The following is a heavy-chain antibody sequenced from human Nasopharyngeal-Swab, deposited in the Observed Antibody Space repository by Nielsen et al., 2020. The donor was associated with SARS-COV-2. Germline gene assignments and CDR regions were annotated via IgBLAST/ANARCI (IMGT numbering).Heavy chain of an antibody. CDR2: ISYDGSNK. V-gene: IGHV3-30-3*01. CDR3: ASTPLDSSCYYYAFHY. J-gene: IGHJ4*02. Sequence: GESLRLSCAASGFTFSRYTMHWVRQAPGQGLEWEGVISYDGSNKYYADSVKDRFTISRDISKNTLYLQMNSLKAEDTAVFYCASTPLDSSCYYYAFHYWGRGTLVTVSS. CDR1: GFTFSRYT. D-gene: IGHD3-22*01.